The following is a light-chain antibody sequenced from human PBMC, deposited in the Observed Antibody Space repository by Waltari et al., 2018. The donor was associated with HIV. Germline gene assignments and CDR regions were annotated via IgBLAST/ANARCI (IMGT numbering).Light chain of an antibody. CDR3: CSCPRSGIRYV. CDR1: SSNVGSDDL. J-gene: IGLJ1*01. V-gene: IGLV2-23*02. Sequence: QSALTQPASVSGSPGQSITISCTGTSSNVGSDDLVSCYQQHPGEAPKLSIYEVTKRPSGVSNRFSGSKSGNTASLTISGLQAEDEADYYCCSCPRSGIRYVFGTGTKVTVL. CDR2: EVT.